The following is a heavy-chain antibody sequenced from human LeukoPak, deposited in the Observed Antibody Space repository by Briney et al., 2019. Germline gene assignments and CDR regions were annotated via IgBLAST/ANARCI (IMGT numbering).Heavy chain of an antibody. V-gene: IGHV4-39*01. CDR3: ARRLVRAVIIIEFDC. CDR2: VYYSGIT. CDR1: GGSISSDNSY. Sequence: SETLSLTCTVSGGSISSDNSYWGWIRQPPGKGLEWIGTVYYSGITYYNPSLKSRVTISVDTSKNQFSLKLSSVTAADTAVYYCARRLVRAVIIIEFDCWGQGTLVTVSS. D-gene: IGHD3-10*01. J-gene: IGHJ4*02.